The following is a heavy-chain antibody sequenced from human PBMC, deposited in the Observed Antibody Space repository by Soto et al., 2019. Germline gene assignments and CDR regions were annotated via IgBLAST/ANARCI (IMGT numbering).Heavy chain of an antibody. CDR3: ARDRGGGTVTTSFWFDP. V-gene: IGHV4-59*01. Sequence: SETLSLTCTVSGGSISSYHWSWIRQPPGKGLEWIGYIYYSGGTNYNPSLKSRVTISVDTSKNQFSLKLSSVTAADTAVYYCARDRGGGTVTTSFWFDPWGQGTLVTVS. D-gene: IGHD4-4*01. J-gene: IGHJ5*02. CDR2: IYYSGGT. CDR1: GGSISSYH.